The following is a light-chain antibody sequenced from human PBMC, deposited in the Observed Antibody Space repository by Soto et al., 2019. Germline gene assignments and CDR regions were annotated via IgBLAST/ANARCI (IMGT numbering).Light chain of an antibody. CDR1: QSVNSD. V-gene: IGKV3-15*01. Sequence: TVVTQSPATLSVSSGERATLSCRASQSVNSDLAWYQQKPGQAPRLLIYGASTRATGIPDRFSGSGSGTDFTLTISSLQSEDFALYYCHQRQSWPRTFGQGTKVDIK. J-gene: IGKJ1*01. CDR2: GAS. CDR3: HQRQSWPRT.